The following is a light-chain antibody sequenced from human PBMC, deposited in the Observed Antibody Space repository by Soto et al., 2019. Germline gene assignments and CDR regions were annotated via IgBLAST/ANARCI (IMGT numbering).Light chain of an antibody. CDR3: QHYGSSPLT. J-gene: IGKJ4*01. V-gene: IGKV3-20*01. Sequence: EIVLTQSPGTLSVSPGERATISCRASQSVSSNYLAWYQQKPGQAPRLLIYGASSRATGIPDRFSGSGSGTDFTLTISRLEPEDFALYHCQHYGSSPLTFGGGTRVEIK. CDR1: QSVSSNY. CDR2: GAS.